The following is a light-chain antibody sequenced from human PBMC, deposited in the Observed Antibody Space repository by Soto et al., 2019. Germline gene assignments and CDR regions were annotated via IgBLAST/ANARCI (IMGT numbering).Light chain of an antibody. CDR2: GAS. Sequence: EIVMTQSPATLSVSTGERVTLSCRASQSVSSNLAWFQQKPGQAPRLLIYGASTRATGIPARFSGSGSGTEFTLTISSLQSEDFAVYYCQQYHNWPPYTFGQGTKLEIK. J-gene: IGKJ2*01. V-gene: IGKV3-15*01. CDR1: QSVSSN. CDR3: QQYHNWPPYT.